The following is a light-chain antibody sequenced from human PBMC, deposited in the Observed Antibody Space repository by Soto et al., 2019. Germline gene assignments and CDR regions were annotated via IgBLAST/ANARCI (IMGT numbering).Light chain of an antibody. CDR1: QSVTSNY. V-gene: IGKV3-20*01. J-gene: IGKJ2*01. Sequence: EIVLTQSPGTLSLSPGEGATLSCRASQSVTSNYLAWYQQKPGQAPRLLIYGASTRAAGGPDRFSGSGSGTGFTLTITRLEPEDFAVCYCQQYGRSPLLYTFGLGTKLRVK. CDR3: QQYGRSPLLYT. CDR2: GAS.